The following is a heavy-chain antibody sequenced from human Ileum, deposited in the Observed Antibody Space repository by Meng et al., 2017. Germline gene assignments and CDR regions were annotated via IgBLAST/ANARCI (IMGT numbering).Heavy chain of an antibody. Sequence: ASVKVSCKASRYTFTNYDINWVRQAPGQGLEWMGWINPNSGNTGYAQKFQGRVTLTRNTSISTAYMEMSSLRSEDTSVYYCARDLAGSHRGGYFDFWGQGTLVTVSS. V-gene: IGHV1-8*03. J-gene: IGHJ4*02. CDR3: ARDLAGSHRGGYFDF. CDR1: RYTFTNYD. CDR2: INPNSGNT. D-gene: IGHD3-10*01.